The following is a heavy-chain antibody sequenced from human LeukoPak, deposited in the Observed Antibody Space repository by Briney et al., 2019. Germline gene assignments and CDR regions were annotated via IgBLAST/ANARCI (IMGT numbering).Heavy chain of an antibody. CDR2: INPDGSNT. J-gene: IGHJ4*02. V-gene: IGHV3-74*01. D-gene: IGHD3-10*01. CDR1: GFTFSSYW. Sequence: TGGSLRLSCAASGFTFSSYWMHWVRQAPGKGLVWVSYINPDGSNTNYADSVKGRFTISRDNAKNALYLQMNSLRAEDTAVYYCAKDLHYGSADYWGQGTLVTVSS. CDR3: AKDLHYGSADY.